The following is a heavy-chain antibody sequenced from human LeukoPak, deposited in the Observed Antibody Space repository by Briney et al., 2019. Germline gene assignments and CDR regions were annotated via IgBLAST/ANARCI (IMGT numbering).Heavy chain of an antibody. D-gene: IGHD3-22*01. CDR1: GGSISSSSYY. CDR3: ARDLTMIVVVPDYDY. V-gene: IGHV4-39*07. Sequence: PSETLSLTCTVSGGSISSSSYYWGWIRQPPGKGLEWIGSIYYSGSTYYNPSLKSRVTISVDTSKNQFSLKLSSVTAADTAVYYCARDLTMIVVVPDYDYWGQGTLVTVSS. CDR2: IYYSGST. J-gene: IGHJ4*02.